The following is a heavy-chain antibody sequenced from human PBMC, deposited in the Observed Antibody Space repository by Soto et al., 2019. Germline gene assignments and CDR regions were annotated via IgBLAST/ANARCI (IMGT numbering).Heavy chain of an antibody. J-gene: IGHJ4*02. V-gene: IGHV1-69*06. CDR3: ARRHSGGFFRFFDS. CDR1: GGSLSTNP. Sequence: SVKVSCQASGGSLSTNPISWVRQAPGQGLEWMGGTGSGTGPGNHAQKFQGRPTVTADKSTSTVYMELTNLSSEDTAVYYCARRHSGGFFRFFDSWGQGTLVTVSS. CDR2: TGSGTGPG. D-gene: IGHD2-15*01.